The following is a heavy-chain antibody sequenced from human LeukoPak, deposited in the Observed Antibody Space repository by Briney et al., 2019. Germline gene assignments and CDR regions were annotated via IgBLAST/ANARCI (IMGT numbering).Heavy chain of an antibody. D-gene: IGHD5-12*01. V-gene: IGHV4-4*07. CDR3: ARETRDGYTYYYYGMDV. CDR1: GGSISSYH. J-gene: IGHJ6*02. CDR2: IYTSGST. Sequence: PSETLSLTCTVSGGSISSYHWSWIRQPAGKGLEWIGRIYTSGSTNYNPSLKSRVTMSVDTSKNQFSLKLSSVTAADTAVYYCARETRDGYTYYYYGMDVWGQGTTVTVSS.